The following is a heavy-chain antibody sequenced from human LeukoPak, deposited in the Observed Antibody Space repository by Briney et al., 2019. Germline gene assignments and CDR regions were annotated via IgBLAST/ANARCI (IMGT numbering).Heavy chain of an antibody. CDR2: IIPILGIA. D-gene: IGHD1-26*01. V-gene: IGHV1-69*04. J-gene: IGHJ4*02. CDR1: GYTFTGYY. CDR3: ARVVGTGYYFDY. Sequence: SVKVSCKASGYTFTGYYMHWVRQAPGQGLEWMGRIIPILGIANYAQKFQGRVTITADKSTSTAYMELSSLRSEDTAVYYCARVVGTGYYFDYWGQGTLVTVSS.